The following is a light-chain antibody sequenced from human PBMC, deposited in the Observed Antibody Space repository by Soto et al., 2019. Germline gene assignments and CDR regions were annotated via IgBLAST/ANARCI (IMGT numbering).Light chain of an antibody. CDR1: QSISTY. CDR2: ATS. V-gene: IGKV1-39*01. J-gene: IGKJ5*01. CDR3: QQHDTLIT. Sequence: DIQMTHSPSSLSASVGDIVTITCRASQSISTYLHWYQQKPGTVPKLLIYATSNLQSGVPSRFSGSGSGTDFTLTINSLQPEDFATYYCQQHDTLITFGQGTRLEIK.